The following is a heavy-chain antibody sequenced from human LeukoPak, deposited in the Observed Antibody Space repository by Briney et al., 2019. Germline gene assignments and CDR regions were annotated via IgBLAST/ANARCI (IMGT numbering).Heavy chain of an antibody. V-gene: IGHV1-69*13. J-gene: IGHJ6*03. CDR1: GGTFSSYA. CDR2: IIPIFGTA. D-gene: IGHD2-21*02. CDR3: ARTANYYYYYMDV. Sequence: GASVKVSCKASGGTFSSYAISWVRQAPGQGLEWMGGIIPIFGTANYAQEFQGRVTITADESTSTAYMELSSLRSEDTAVYYCARTANYYYYYMDVWGKGTTVTVSS.